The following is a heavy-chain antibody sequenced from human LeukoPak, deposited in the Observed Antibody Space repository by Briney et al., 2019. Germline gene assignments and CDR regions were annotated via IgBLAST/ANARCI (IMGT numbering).Heavy chain of an antibody. D-gene: IGHD2-21*02. CDR1: EFTFSSFE. J-gene: IGHJ3*02. Sequence: GGSLRLSCVASEFTFSSFELNWVRQAPGQGMEWISYIGDVGDTQHYADSVKGRFTISRDNARNSLFLQMNSLTAEDPVVYYWARDRSKVPAYDDALDIWGQGTMVIVSS. CDR3: ARDRSKVPAYDDALDI. V-gene: IGHV3-48*03. CDR2: IGDVGDTQ.